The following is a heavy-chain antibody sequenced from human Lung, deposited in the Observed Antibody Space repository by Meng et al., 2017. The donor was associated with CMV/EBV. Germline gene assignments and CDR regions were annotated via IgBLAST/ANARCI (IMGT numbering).Heavy chain of an antibody. V-gene: IGHV3-74*01. J-gene: IGHJ4*02. D-gene: IGHD4-17*01. Sequence: SCAVSGFTFSSYWMHWVRQAPGKGLVWVSRINSDGSSTSYADSVKGRFTISRDNAKNTLYLQMNSLRAEDTAVYYCARESVGWGYYGDYERYFDYWGQGXLVTVSS. CDR1: GFTFSSYW. CDR3: ARESVGWGYYGDYERYFDY. CDR2: INSDGSST.